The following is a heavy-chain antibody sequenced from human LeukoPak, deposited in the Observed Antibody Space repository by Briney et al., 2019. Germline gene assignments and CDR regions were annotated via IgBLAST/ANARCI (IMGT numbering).Heavy chain of an antibody. CDR1: GFTFSSYG. CDR3: AKETSESYSPLEY. J-gene: IGHJ4*02. V-gene: IGHV3-33*06. Sequence: GRSLRLSCAASGFTFSSYGMHWVRQAPGKGLEWVAVIWYDGSNKYYADSVKGRFTISRDNSKNTLYLQMNSLRAEDTAIYYCAKETSESYSPLEYWGQGTLVTVSS. CDR2: IWYDGSNK. D-gene: IGHD1-26*01.